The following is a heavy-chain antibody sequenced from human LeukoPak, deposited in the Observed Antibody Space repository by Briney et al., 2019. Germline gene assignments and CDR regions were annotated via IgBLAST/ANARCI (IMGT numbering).Heavy chain of an antibody. D-gene: IGHD4-23*01. J-gene: IGHJ4*02. Sequence: SETPSLTCTVSGGSIRANSYYWAWIRQPPRKGLEWIGTLYYNGSTYLNPSLKSRVTRSVDTSRNHLSLSLNSATAADTATYYCARHPRDDYGGFGLDSWGQGILVSVCS. CDR2: LYYNGST. CDR1: GGSIRANSYY. CDR3: ARHPRDDYGGFGLDS. V-gene: IGHV4-39*01.